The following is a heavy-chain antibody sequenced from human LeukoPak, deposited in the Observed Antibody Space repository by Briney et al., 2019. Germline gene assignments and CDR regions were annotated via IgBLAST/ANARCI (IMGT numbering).Heavy chain of an antibody. J-gene: IGHJ4*02. V-gene: IGHV4-39*01. CDR1: GGSISSSSYY. CDR2: IYYSGST. Sequence: SETLSLTCTVSGGSISSSSYYWGWIRQPPGKGLEWIGSIYYSGSTYYNPSLKSRVTISVDTSKNQFSLKLSSVTAADTAVYYCARHRYFSSTSCSELGYWGQGTLVTVSS. D-gene: IGHD2-2*01. CDR3: ARHRYFSSTSCSELGY.